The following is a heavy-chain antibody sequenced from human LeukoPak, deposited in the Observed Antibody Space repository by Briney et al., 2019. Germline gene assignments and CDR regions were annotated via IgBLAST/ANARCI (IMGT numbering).Heavy chain of an antibody. CDR2: ISSNGGST. CDR3: AREEGSSWYLPDY. V-gene: IGHV3-64*01. D-gene: IGHD6-13*01. CDR1: GFTFSSYA. Sequence: GGSLRLSCAASGFTFSSYAMHWVRQAPGKGLEYVSAISSNGGSTYYANSVKGRFTISRDNSKNTLYLQMGSLRAEDMAVYYCAREEGSSWYLPDYWGQGTLVTVSS. J-gene: IGHJ4*02.